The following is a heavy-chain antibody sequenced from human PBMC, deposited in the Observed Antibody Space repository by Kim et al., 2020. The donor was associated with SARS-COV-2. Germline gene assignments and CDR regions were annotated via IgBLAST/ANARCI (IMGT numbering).Heavy chain of an antibody. Sequence: SETLSLTCTVSGGSISSGGYYWSWIRQYPGKGLEWIGYIYYSGSTYYNPSLRSRVSISVDTSKNQFSLKLNSVTAADTAVYYCARYCSSTSCRWSDPWGQRTLVTVSS. D-gene: IGHD2-2*01. CDR1: GGSISSGGYY. V-gene: IGHV4-31*03. CDR2: IYYSGST. CDR3: ARYCSSTSCRWSDP. J-gene: IGHJ5*02.